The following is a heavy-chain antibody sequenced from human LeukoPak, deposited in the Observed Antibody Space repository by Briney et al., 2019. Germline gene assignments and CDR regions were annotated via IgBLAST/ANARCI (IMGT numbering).Heavy chain of an antibody. CDR2: ISGSGGST. J-gene: IGHJ4*02. CDR1: GFTFSNYD. Sequence: GGSLRLSCAASGFTFSNYDMSWVCQAPGKGLEWVSAISGSGGSTYYADSVKGRFTISRDNSKNTLYLQMNSLRAEDTAVYYCAKDRTKPEYWGQGTLVTVSS. CDR3: AKDRTKPEY. D-gene: IGHD1-1*01. V-gene: IGHV3-23*01.